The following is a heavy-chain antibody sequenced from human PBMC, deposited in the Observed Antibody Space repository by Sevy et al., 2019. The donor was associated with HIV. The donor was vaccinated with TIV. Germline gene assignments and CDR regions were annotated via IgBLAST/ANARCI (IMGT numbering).Heavy chain of an antibody. CDR1: GYTFTGYY. Sequence: ASVKVSCKASGYTFTGYYMHWVRQAPGQGLEWMGWINPNSGGTNYAQKFQGRVTMTRDTSISTAYMELSRLRSDDTAVYYCARDRSRGIAAHLPFDYWGQGTLVTVSS. CDR2: INPNSGGT. D-gene: IGHD6-13*01. CDR3: ARDRSRGIAAHLPFDY. V-gene: IGHV1-2*02. J-gene: IGHJ4*02.